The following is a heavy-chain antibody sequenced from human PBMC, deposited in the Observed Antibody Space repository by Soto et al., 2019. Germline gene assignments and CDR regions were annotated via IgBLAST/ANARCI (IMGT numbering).Heavy chain of an antibody. Sequence: PSETLSLTCTVSGGSISSGDYYWSWVRQPPGKGLEWIGNIYYSGSTYYNASLKSRVIISVDTSKNQFSLNVTSVTAADTAVYLCARRYDFWSGSDAYGMDVWGQRTTVTVAS. CDR1: GGSISSGDYY. D-gene: IGHD3-3*01. CDR3: ARRYDFWSGSDAYGMDV. CDR2: IYYSGST. J-gene: IGHJ6*02. V-gene: IGHV4-30-4*01.